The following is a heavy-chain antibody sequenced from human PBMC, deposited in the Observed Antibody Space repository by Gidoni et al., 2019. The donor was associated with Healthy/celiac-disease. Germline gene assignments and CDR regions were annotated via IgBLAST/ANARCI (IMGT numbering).Heavy chain of an antibody. V-gene: IGHV3-7*03. CDR2: IQQDGSET. D-gene: IGHD1-26*01. J-gene: IGHJ4*02. CDR1: GFTFSSYW. Sequence: EVQLVESGGGVVQPGGSLRLSWAASGFTFSSYWMSGVRQAPGKGLEWVANIQQDGSETSSVDSVQGRFTISRSNAKNSLYLQMNSLRAEDTAVYYCARDLSPRGFDYWGQGTLVTVSS. CDR3: ARDLSPRGFDY.